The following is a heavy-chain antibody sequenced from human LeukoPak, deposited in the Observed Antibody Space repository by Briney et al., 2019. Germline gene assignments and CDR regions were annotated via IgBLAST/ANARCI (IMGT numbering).Heavy chain of an antibody. Sequence: PGGSLRLSCAASGFTFSNYAMNWVRQAPGKGLEWVSSISGSGGNTYYADSVKGRFTISRDNSKNTLHLQMNSLRAEDTAVYYCARDYYDSSGYGYWGQGTLVTVSS. CDR1: GFTFSNYA. J-gene: IGHJ4*02. CDR3: ARDYYDSSGYGY. V-gene: IGHV3-23*01. CDR2: ISGSGGNT. D-gene: IGHD3-22*01.